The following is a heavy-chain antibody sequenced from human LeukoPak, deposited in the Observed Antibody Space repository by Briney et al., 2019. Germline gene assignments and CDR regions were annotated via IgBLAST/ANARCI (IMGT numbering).Heavy chain of an antibody. V-gene: IGHV4-39*07. CDR2: IYYSGST. Sequence: SETLSLTCTVSGGSLSSSSYYWGWIRQPPGKGLEWIGSIYYSGSTYYNPSLKRRVTISVDTSKTPFSLKLSSLTAADTTVDHWASGLLKYYFDYWGKGTLVTVPT. CDR1: GGSLSSSSYY. CDR3: ASGLLKYYFDY. D-gene: IGHD1-26*01. J-gene: IGHJ4*02.